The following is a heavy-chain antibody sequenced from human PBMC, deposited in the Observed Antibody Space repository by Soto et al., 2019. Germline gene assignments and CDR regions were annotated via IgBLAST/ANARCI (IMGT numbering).Heavy chain of an antibody. J-gene: IGHJ4*02. D-gene: IGHD3-10*01. CDR2: ISGSGGST. CDR3: ANGLDYYGSGSYYFAY. Sequence: PGGSLRLSCGASGVTFCSYAMAGARQAPGKGLEWVSAISGSGGSTYYADSVKGRFTIPRDNSKNTLYLQMNSLRAEDTPVYYCANGLDYYGSGSYYFAYGAQGTLVTSPQ. V-gene: IGHV3-23*01. CDR1: GVTFCSYA.